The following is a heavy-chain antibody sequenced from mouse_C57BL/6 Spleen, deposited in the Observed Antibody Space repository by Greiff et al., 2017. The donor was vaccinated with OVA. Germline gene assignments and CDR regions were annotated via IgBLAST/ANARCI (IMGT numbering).Heavy chain of an antibody. J-gene: IGHJ1*03. CDR1: GYTFTSYW. CDR3: ARAGCYGSTYWYFDV. V-gene: IGHV1-53*01. D-gene: IGHD1-1*01. CDR2: INPSNGGT. Sequence: QVQLQQPGTELVKPGASVKLSCKASGYTFTSYWMHWVKQRPGQGLEWIGNINPSNGGTNYNEKFKSKATLTVDKSSRTAYMQLSSLTSEDSAVYDCARAGCYGSTYWYFDVWGTGTTVTVSS.